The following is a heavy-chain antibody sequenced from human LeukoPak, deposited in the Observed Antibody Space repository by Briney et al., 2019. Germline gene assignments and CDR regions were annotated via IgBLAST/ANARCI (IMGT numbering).Heavy chain of an antibody. Sequence: SETLSLTCAVYGGSFSGYYWSWIRQPPGKGLEWIGEINHSGSTNYNPSLKSRVTISVDTSKNQFSLKLSSMTAADTAVYYCAARGYSMYYFDYWGQGTLVTVSS. CDR1: GGSFSGYY. V-gene: IGHV4-34*01. J-gene: IGHJ4*02. CDR3: AARGYSMYYFDY. CDR2: INHSGST. D-gene: IGHD5-18*01.